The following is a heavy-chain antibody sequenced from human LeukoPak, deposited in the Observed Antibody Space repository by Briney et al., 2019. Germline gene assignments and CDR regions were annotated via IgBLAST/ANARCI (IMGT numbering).Heavy chain of an antibody. V-gene: IGHV3-30*02. Sequence: GGSLRLSCAASGFIFSTYGMHWVRQAPGKGLEWVAFIRPDGSDKYYAGSVKGRFTISRDNSKNTLYLQMNSLRAEDTAVYYCGKQDSSSEYWGQGTLVTVSS. CDR1: GFIFSTYG. CDR2: IRPDGSDK. D-gene: IGHD6-19*01. J-gene: IGHJ4*02. CDR3: GKQDSSSEY.